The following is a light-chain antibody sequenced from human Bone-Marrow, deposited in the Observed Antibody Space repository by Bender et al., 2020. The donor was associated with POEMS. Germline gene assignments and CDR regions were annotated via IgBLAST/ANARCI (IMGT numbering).Light chain of an antibody. V-gene: IGLV2-14*03. CDR1: SSDVGGYNF. J-gene: IGLJ3*02. CDR2: DVK. CDR3: SSYTSSSTWV. Sequence: QSALTQPASVSGSPGQSISISCTGTSSDVGGYNFVSWYQQHPDKAPKLMIYDVKNRPSGVSNRFSGSKSGNTASLTISGLQAEDEADYYCSSYTSSSTWVFGGGTKLTVL.